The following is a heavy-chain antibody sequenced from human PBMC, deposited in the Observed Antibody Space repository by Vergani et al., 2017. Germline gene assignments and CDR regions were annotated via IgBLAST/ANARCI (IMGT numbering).Heavy chain of an antibody. Sequence: QVQLVQSGTEVKKPGSSVKVSCKASGGTFSSYAISWVRQAPGQGLEWMGRIIPVFGTANYAQKFQGRVTITADESTSTAYMELSSLRSEDTAVYYCARDLFGYCSGGSCYLDYWGQGTLVTVSS. J-gene: IGHJ4*02. CDR3: ARDLFGYCSGGSCYLDY. CDR1: GGTFSSYA. V-gene: IGHV1-69*13. D-gene: IGHD2-15*01. CDR2: IIPVFGTA.